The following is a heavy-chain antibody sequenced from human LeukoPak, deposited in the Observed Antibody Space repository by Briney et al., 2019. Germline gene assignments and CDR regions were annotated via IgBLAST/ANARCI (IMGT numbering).Heavy chain of an antibody. CDR3: AREVPENFNFDY. Sequence: ASVKVSCKASGYTFTSYYTHWVRQAPGQGLEWMGIIKPSGGSTLYAQKFQGRVTVTSDMSTSTVYVELSSLRSGDTAVYYCAREVPENFNFDYWGQGTLVTVSS. V-gene: IGHV1-46*01. D-gene: IGHD2/OR15-2a*01. J-gene: IGHJ4*02. CDR2: IKPSGGST. CDR1: GYTFTSYY.